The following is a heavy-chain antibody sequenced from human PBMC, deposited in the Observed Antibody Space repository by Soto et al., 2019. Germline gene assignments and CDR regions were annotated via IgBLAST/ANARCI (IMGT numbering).Heavy chain of an antibody. Sequence: ELLLVESGGDLVKPGGSLTLSCAASGFTFTDAWLSWVRQAPGSGLEWVGLIKAKTDGGTTDYAAPVKGRLNISRDDSKNTLYLQMNSLKTEDTAVYYCTTDYCRGGRCHYDYWGQGTLVTVSS. J-gene: IGHJ4*02. CDR3: TTDYCRGGRCHYDY. CDR1: GFTFTDAW. V-gene: IGHV3-15*01. D-gene: IGHD2-15*01. CDR2: IKAKTDGGTT.